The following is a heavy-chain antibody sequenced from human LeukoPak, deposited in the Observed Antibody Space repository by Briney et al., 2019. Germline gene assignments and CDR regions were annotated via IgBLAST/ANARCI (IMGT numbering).Heavy chain of an antibody. Sequence: ASVKVSCKASGYTFTSYDINWVRQATGQGLEWMGWMNPNSGNTGYAQKFQGRVTMTRDTSISTAYMELSRLRSDDTAVYYCARLGITGTTFEFDYWGQGTLVTVSS. J-gene: IGHJ4*02. D-gene: IGHD1-20*01. CDR1: GYTFTSYD. CDR2: MNPNSGNT. V-gene: IGHV1-8*02. CDR3: ARLGITGTTFEFDY.